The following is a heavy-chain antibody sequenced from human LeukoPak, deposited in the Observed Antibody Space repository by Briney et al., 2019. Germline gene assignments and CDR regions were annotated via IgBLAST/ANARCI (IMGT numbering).Heavy chain of an antibody. J-gene: IGHJ4*02. CDR3: AKGNRYCSSTSCYQTSLDY. V-gene: IGHV3-23*01. CDR1: GFTFSSYA. D-gene: IGHD2-2*01. CDR2: ISGNGGST. Sequence: PGGSLRLSCAASGFTFSSYAMSWVRQAPGKGLEWVSGISGNGGSTYYADSVKGRFTISRDNSKNTLYLQMNSLRAEDTAVYYCAKGNRYCSSTSCYQTSLDYWGQGTLVTVSS.